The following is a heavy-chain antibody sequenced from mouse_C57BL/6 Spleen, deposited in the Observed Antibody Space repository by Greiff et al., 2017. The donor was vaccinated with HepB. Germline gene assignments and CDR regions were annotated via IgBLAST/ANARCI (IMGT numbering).Heavy chain of an antibody. CDR1: GFTFSDYG. Sequence: EVKLVESGGGLVKPGGSLKLSCAASGFTFSDYGMHWVRQAPEKGLEWVAYISSGSSTIYYADTVKGRFTISRDNAKNTLFLQMTRLRSEDTAMYYCAKENYYSNPNYAMDYWGQGTSVTVSS. D-gene: IGHD2-5*01. V-gene: IGHV5-17*01. J-gene: IGHJ4*01. CDR3: AKENYYSNPNYAMDY. CDR2: ISSGSSTI.